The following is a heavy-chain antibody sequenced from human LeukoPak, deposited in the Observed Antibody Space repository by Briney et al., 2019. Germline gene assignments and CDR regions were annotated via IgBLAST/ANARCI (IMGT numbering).Heavy chain of an antibody. CDR3: ARGGYYNISGLDC. CDR2: IYTSGST. Sequence: SETLSLTCTVSGGSISSYYWSWIRQPAGQGLEWIGRIYTSGSTNYNPSLKSRVTMSIGRSKNQFSLKLPSVTAADTAVYYCARGGYYNISGLDCWGQGTLVTVSS. V-gene: IGHV4-4*07. CDR1: GGSISSYY. J-gene: IGHJ4*02. D-gene: IGHD3-22*01.